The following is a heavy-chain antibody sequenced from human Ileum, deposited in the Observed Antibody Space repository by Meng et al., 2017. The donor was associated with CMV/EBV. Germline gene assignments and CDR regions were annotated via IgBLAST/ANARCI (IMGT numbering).Heavy chain of an antibody. J-gene: IGHJ4*02. Sequence: QGQLQESGPGLVKPSENLSLTCTVSGTSITGYYWSWIRQSAANGLEWIGRIYTSGSTNYNPSLHSRVSMSIDTSKNQFSLKLRSVTAADTAVYYCAREGSAVHWGQGTLVTVSS. CDR2: IYTSGST. CDR3: AREGSAVH. CDR1: GTSITGYY. D-gene: IGHD6-13*01. V-gene: IGHV4-4*07.